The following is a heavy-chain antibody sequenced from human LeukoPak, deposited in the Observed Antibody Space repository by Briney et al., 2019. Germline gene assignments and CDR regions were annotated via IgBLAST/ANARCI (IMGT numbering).Heavy chain of an antibody. CDR3: ARESLCSSTSCYKRQLGWNFGFDP. CDR2: IYYSGST. J-gene: IGHJ5*02. Sequence: KPSETLSLTCSVSGSSISSFYWSWIRQPPGKGLEWIGYIYYSGSTNYNPSLKSRVTISVDTSKNQFSLKLSSVTAADTAVYYCARESLCSSTSCYKRQLGWNFGFDPWGQGTLVTVSS. CDR1: GSSISSFY. V-gene: IGHV4-59*01. D-gene: IGHD2-2*01.